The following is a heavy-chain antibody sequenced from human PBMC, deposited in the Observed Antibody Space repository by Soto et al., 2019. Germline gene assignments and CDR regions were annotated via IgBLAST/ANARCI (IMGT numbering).Heavy chain of an antibody. CDR3: ASWAPVGATTFYYYGMDV. Sequence: SVKVSCKASGGTFSSYTISWVRQAPGQGLEWMGRIIPILGIANYAQKFQGRVTITADKSTSTAYMELSSLRSEDTAVYNCASWAPVGATTFYYYGMDVWGQGTTVTVSS. J-gene: IGHJ6*02. V-gene: IGHV1-69*02. CDR1: GGTFSSYT. CDR2: IIPILGIA. D-gene: IGHD1-26*01.